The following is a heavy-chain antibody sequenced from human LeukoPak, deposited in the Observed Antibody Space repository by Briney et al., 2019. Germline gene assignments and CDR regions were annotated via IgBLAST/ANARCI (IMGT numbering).Heavy chain of an antibody. CDR3: AIFDYVWRSYRNDY. D-gene: IGHD3-16*02. J-gene: IGHJ4*02. Sequence: PSETLSLTCAVYGGSFSGYYWSWIRQPPGKGLEWIGSLYYSGSTYHNPSLKSRVTISVDTSKNQFSLKLSSVTAADTAFYYCAIFDYVWRSYRNDYWGQGTLVTVSS. V-gene: IGHV4-34*01. CDR1: GGSFSGYY. CDR2: LYYSGST.